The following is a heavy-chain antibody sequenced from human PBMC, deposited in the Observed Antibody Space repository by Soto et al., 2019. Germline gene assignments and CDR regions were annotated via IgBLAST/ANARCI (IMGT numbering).Heavy chain of an antibody. CDR2: IYYSGST. D-gene: IGHD3-3*01. V-gene: IGHV4-31*03. CDR3: AGGFYDFWSGYLPTYYYYYMDV. J-gene: IGHJ6*03. CDR1: GGSISSGGYY. Sequence: SETLSLTCTVSGGSISSGGYYWSWIRQHPGKGMEWIGYIYYSGSTYYNPSLKSRVTISVDTSKNQFSLKLSSVTAADTAVYYCAGGFYDFWSGYLPTYYYYYMDVWGKGTTVTVSS.